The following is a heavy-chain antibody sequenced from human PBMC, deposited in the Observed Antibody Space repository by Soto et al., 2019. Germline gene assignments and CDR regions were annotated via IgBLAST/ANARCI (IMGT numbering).Heavy chain of an antibody. J-gene: IGHJ6*02. D-gene: IGHD3-10*01. V-gene: IGHV4-31*03. CDR1: GGSISSGGYY. CDR2: ISYRGST. Sequence: QVQLQESGPGLVKPSQTLSLTCTVSGGSISSGGYYWSWIRQHPGKGLEWIGSISYRGSTYYNPSLKSRVTISVDTSKNQSSLKLSSVTAADTAVYYCARDLLVRGTHYGMDVWGQGTTVTVSS. CDR3: ARDLLVRGTHYGMDV.